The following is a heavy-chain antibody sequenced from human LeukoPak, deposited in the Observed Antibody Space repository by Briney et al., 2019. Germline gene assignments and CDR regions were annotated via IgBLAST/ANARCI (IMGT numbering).Heavy chain of an antibody. V-gene: IGHV1-69*13. Sequence: SVKVSCKASGYTFTSYGISWVRQAPGRGLEWMGGIIPIFGTANYAQKFQGRVTITADESTSTAYMELSSLRSEDTAVYYCARDSKDALVAAARAFDIWGQGTMVTVSS. D-gene: IGHD5-12*01. J-gene: IGHJ3*02. CDR2: IIPIFGTA. CDR1: GYTFTSYG. CDR3: ARDSKDALVAAARAFDI.